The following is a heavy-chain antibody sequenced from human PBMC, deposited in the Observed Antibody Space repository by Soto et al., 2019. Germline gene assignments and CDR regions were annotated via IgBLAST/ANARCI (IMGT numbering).Heavy chain of an antibody. CDR3: ARSQGSSTSLAIYYYYYYGMDV. J-gene: IGHJ6*02. D-gene: IGHD2-2*01. V-gene: IGHV1-69*01. CDR2: IIPISDTT. CDR1: GGTFSSYA. Sequence: QVQLVQSGAEVKKPGSSVKVSCKASGGTFSSYAISWVRQAPRQGLEWMGGIIPISDTTNYAQKFQGRVTITADESTSTAYMELSRLRSEDTAVYYCARSQGSSTSLAIYYYYYYGMDVWGQGTMVTVSS.